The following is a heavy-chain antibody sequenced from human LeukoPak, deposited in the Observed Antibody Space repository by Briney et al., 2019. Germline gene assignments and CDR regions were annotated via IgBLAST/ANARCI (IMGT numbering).Heavy chain of an antibody. CDR2: ISGTDGST. J-gene: IGHJ4*02. CDR3: VRRMRSGSCFDY. Sequence: GGSLRLSCAASAFTFGSYAVSWVRQAPGKGLEWVSGISGTDGSTSYVDSVKGRFTISRDNSKNTLYLQMNSLRAEDTAVYYCVRRMRSGSCFDYWGQGTLLTVSS. CDR1: AFTFGSYA. V-gene: IGHV3-23*01. D-gene: IGHD3-3*01.